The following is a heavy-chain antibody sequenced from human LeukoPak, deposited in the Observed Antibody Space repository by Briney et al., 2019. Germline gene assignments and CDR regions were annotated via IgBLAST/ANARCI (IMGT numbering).Heavy chain of an antibody. V-gene: IGHV3-30*18. CDR1: GFTLSSYG. Sequence: PGGSLRLSCAASGFTLSSYGMHWVRQAPGKGLEWVAVISYDGSNKYYADSVKGRFTISRDNSKNTLYLQMNSLRAEDTAVYYCAKDMAVAGLYWGQGTLVTVSS. CDR2: ISYDGSNK. J-gene: IGHJ4*02. D-gene: IGHD6-19*01. CDR3: AKDMAVAGLY.